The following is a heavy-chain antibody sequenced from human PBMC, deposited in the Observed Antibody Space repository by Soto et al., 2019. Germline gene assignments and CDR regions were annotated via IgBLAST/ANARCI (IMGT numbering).Heavy chain of an antibody. V-gene: IGHV1-69*02. D-gene: IGHD3-16*02. J-gene: IGHJ5*02. CDR2: IILILGIA. CDR3: AMNLGELSLGRWFDP. CDR1: GGTFSSYT. Sequence: QVQLVQSGAEVKKPGSSVKVSCKASGGTFSSYTISWVRQAPGQGLEWMGRIILILGIANYAQKFQGRVTITADKSTSTAYMELSSLRSEDTAVYYCAMNLGELSLGRWFDPWGQGILVTVSS.